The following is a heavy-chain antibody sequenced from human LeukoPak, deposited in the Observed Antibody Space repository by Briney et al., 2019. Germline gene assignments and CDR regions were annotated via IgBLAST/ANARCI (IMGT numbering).Heavy chain of an antibody. CDR1: GGSISSGGYY. V-gene: IGHV4-30-2*01. CDR3: ARDSGGYSSSWPPRGYYCYYMDV. Sequence: SSETLSLTCTVSGGSISSGGYYWSWIRQPPGKGLEWIGYIYHSGSTYYNPSLKSRVTISVDRSKNQFSLKLSSVTAADTAVYYCARDSGGYSSSWPPRGYYCYYMDVWGKGTTVTVSS. D-gene: IGHD6-13*01. CDR2: IYHSGST. J-gene: IGHJ6*03.